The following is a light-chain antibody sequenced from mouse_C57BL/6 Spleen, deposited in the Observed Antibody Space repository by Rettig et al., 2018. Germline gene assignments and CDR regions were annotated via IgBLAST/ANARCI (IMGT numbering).Light chain of an antibody. Sequence: DIVLTQSPASLAVSLGQRATISCRASKSVSTSGYSYMHWYQQKPGQPPKLLIYLASNLESGVPARFSGSGSGTDFTLNSRPVEEEDAATDDCQHSRELPWTVGGGTKLEIK. CDR2: LAS. V-gene: IGKV3-12*01. J-gene: IGKJ1*01. CDR3: QHSRELPWT. CDR1: KSVSTSGYSY.